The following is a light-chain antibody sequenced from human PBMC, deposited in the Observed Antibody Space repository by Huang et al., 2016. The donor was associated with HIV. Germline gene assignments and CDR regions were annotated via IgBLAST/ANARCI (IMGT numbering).Light chain of an antibody. CDR1: QGISTY. V-gene: IGKV1-9*01. Sequence: IQLTQSPPSLSASVGDRVTITCRASQGISTYLAWYQQKPGKAPNLLIYGASTLQSRVPSRFHGSGSGTDFTLSISNLQPEDSATYFCQQLNSYPLTCGGGTKVEIK. CDR3: QQLNSYPLT. J-gene: IGKJ4*01. CDR2: GAS.